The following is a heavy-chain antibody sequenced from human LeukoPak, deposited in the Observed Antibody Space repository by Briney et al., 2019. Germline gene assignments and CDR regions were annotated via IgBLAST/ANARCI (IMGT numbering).Heavy chain of an antibody. J-gene: IGHJ6*02. CDR3: AKDAYCSSTSCYNPLVLCGMDV. Sequence: GGSLRLSCAASGFTFSSYGMHWVRQAPGKGLEWVAVISYDGSNKYYADSVKGRFTISRDNSKNTLYLQMNSLRAEDTAVYYCAKDAYCSSTSCYNPLVLCGMDVWGQGTTVTVSS. D-gene: IGHD2-2*02. CDR2: ISYDGSNK. V-gene: IGHV3-30*18. CDR1: GFTFSSYG.